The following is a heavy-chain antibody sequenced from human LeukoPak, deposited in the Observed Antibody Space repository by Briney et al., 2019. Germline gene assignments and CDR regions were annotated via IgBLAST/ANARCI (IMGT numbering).Heavy chain of an antibody. CDR1: GGSISSGSYY. CDR3: ARDAMAVAGKVVYFDY. D-gene: IGHD6-19*01. CDR2: IYTSGST. Sequence: SETLSLTCTVSGGSISSGSYYWSWIRQPAGKGLEWIGRIYTSGSTNYNPSLKSRVTISVDTSKNQFSLKLSSVTAADTAVYYCARDAMAVAGKVVYFDYWGQGTLVTVSS. J-gene: IGHJ4*02. V-gene: IGHV4-61*02.